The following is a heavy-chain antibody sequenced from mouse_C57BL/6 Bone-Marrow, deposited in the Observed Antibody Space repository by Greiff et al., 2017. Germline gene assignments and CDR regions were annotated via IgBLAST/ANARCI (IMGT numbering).Heavy chain of an antibody. Sequence: EVQVVESGGGLVKPGGSLKLSCAASGFTFSSYAMSWVRQTPEKRLEWVATISDGGSYTYYPDTVKGRFTISRDHTKNNLYLQMSHLKSEDTAMYYCARDLRNYAMDYWGQGTSVTVSS. J-gene: IGHJ4*01. CDR3: ARDLRNYAMDY. V-gene: IGHV5-4*01. CDR1: GFTFSSYA. CDR2: ISDGGSYT.